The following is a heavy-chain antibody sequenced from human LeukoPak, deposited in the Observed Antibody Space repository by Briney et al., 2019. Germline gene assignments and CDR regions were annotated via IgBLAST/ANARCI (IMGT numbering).Heavy chain of an antibody. CDR1: GFTFSSYG. V-gene: IGHV3-48*04. CDR3: GREDSIIS. Sequence: GGSLRLSCAASGFTFSSYGVGWVRQAPGKGLEWLSYITSSFSTMYLDSVKGRFTISRDNAKNSLYLQMNSLRAEDTAVYYCGREDSIISWGQGTLVTVSS. CDR2: ITSSFSTM. J-gene: IGHJ5*02. D-gene: IGHD2-21*01.